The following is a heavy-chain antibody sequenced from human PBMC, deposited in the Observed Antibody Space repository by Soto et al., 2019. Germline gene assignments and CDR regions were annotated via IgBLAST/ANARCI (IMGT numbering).Heavy chain of an antibody. D-gene: IGHD2-21*01. V-gene: IGHV4-39*01. CDR3: ARLGWGNGDSDY. CDR2: ILYSGTT. Sequence: SETLSLTCTVSGGSISKSNYFWGWIRQAPGKGLEWIASILYSGTTSYNSSLKSRVAISVDTSKDQFSLKLNSVTAADTAVYYCARLGWGNGDSDYWGQGTLVTVSS. J-gene: IGHJ4*02. CDR1: GGSISKSNYF.